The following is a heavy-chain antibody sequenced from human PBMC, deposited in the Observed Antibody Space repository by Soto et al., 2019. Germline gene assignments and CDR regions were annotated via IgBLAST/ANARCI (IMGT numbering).Heavy chain of an antibody. CDR1: GGSISSSNW. D-gene: IGHD6-13*01. CDR2: IYHSGST. V-gene: IGHV4-4*02. CDR3: ARGAAAGPYYFDY. J-gene: IGHJ4*02. Sequence: KPSETLSLTCAVSGGSISSSNWWSWVRQPPGKGLEWIGEIYHSGSTNYNPSLKSRVTISVDRSKNQFSLKLSSVTAADTAVYYCARGAAAGPYYFDYWSQGTLVTVSS.